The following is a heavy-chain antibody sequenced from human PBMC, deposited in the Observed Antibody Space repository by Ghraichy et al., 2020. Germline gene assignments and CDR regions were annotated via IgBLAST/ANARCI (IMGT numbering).Heavy chain of an antibody. V-gene: IGHV3-7*01. CDR1: GFSFSSYW. J-gene: IGHJ5*02. CDR2: INQDGSEK. D-gene: IGHD6-25*01. Sequence: GSLRLSCAASGFSFSSYWMTWVRQAPGKGLEWVANINQDGSEKYYGDSVKGRFSISRDNAKNSLFLQMNSLTVEDTAVYYCARGSASLLDPWGQGTLVTVSS. CDR3: ARGSASLLDP.